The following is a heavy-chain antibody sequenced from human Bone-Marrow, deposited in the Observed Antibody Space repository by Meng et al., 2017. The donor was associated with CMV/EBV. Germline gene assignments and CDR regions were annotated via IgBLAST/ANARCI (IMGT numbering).Heavy chain of an antibody. D-gene: IGHD2-2*02. Sequence: GSLRLSCAVYGGSFSGYYWSWIRQPPGKGLEWIGEINHSGSTNYNPSLKSRVTISVDTSKNQFSLKLSSVTAADTAVYYCARGRENLPDCSSTSCYRVGYYGMDFWGQGTTVTVSS. CDR3: ARGRENLPDCSSTSCYRVGYYGMDF. V-gene: IGHV4-34*01. CDR2: INHSGST. CDR1: GGSFSGYY. J-gene: IGHJ6*02.